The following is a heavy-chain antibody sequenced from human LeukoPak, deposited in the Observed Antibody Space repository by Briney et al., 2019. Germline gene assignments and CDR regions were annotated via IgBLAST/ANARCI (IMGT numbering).Heavy chain of an antibody. CDR2: IYYSGST. CDR1: GGSISSSSYY. D-gene: IGHD3-3*01. Sequence: SETLSLTCTVSGGSISSSSYYWGWIRQPPGKGLEWIGSIYYSGSTYYNPSLKSRVTISVDTSKNQFSLKLSSVTAADTAVYYCARTTTYYDFWSGYSFSDYYYYYMDVWGKGTTVTVSS. J-gene: IGHJ6*03. V-gene: IGHV4-39*07. CDR3: ARTTTYYDFWSGYSFSDYYYYYMDV.